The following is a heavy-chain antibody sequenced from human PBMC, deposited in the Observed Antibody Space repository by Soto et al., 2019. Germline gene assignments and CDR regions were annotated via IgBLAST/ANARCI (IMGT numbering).Heavy chain of an antibody. CDR3: ARDSDEGWAAAGTYSWLDY. V-gene: IGHV1-46*03. CDR2: INPSGGST. Sequence: QVQLVQSGAEVKKPGASVKVSCKASGYTFTSYYMHWVRQAPGQGLEWMGIINPSGGSTSYAQKFQGRVTMTRDTSTSTVYMELSSLRSEDTAMYYCARDSDEGWAAAGTYSWLDYWGQGTLVTVSS. J-gene: IGHJ4*02. CDR1: GYTFTSYY. D-gene: IGHD6-13*01.